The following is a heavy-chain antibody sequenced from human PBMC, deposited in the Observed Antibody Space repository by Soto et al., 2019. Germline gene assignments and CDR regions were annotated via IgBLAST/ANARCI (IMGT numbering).Heavy chain of an antibody. D-gene: IGHD3-3*01. CDR3: ARGGVSTRPFDY. J-gene: IGHJ4*02. Sequence: GESLKISCKGSGYNFAGYWIAWVRQMPGKGLELMGIIYPSDSDTRYRPSFQGQVTISADKSISSAYLQWSSLRASDTAMYYCARGGVSTRPFDYWGQGSPVTVSS. CDR1: GYNFAGYW. V-gene: IGHV5-51*01. CDR2: IYPSDSDT.